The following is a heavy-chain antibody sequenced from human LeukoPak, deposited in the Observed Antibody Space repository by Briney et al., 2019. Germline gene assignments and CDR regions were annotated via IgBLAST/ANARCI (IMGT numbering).Heavy chain of an antibody. CDR2: INTNDRYT. V-gene: IGHV1-46*01. CDR3: ARDSHAFASDY. J-gene: IGHJ4*02. CDR1: GYTFTTHH. Sequence: ASVTVSCTTSGYTFTTHHIHWGRQAPGQGLEGMGFINTNDRYTNYAQKFQCRITVTRDTSTNTVYIELRSLRSDDTALYYCARDSHAFASDYWGQGTLVTVSS.